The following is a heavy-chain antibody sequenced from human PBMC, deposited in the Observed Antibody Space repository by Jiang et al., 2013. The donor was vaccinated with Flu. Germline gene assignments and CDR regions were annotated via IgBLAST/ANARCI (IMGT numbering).Heavy chain of an antibody. J-gene: IGHJ6*04. CDR3: AKETIEMPTTDLVFNYHGMDV. D-gene: IGHD5-24*01. CDR2: IIPTLGVA. CDR1: A. Sequence: AISWVRQAPGQGLEWMGRIIPTLGVAHYAQHLQDRVTITADKSTGAGYMKMSSLRTEDTAIYYCAKETIEMPTTDLVFNYHGMDVWGKGTMVTVSS. V-gene: IGHV1-69*04.